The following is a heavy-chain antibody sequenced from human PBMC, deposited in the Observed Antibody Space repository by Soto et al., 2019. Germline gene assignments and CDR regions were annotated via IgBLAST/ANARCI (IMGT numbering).Heavy chain of an antibody. CDR3: ARDGPVEDSSSWYDEQTWGFDY. CDR2: IKQDGSEK. V-gene: IGHV3-7*01. J-gene: IGHJ4*02. CDR1: GFTFSSYW. Sequence: GGSLRLSCAASGFTFSSYWMSWVRQAPGKGLEWVANIKQDGSEKYYEDSVKGRFTISRDNAKNSLYLQMNSLRAEDTAVYYCARDGPVEDSSSWYDEQTWGFDYWGQGTLVTVSS. D-gene: IGHD6-13*01.